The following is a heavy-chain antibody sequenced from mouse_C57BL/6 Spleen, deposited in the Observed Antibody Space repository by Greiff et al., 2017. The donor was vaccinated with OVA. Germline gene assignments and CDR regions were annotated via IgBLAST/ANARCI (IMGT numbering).Heavy chain of an antibody. Sequence: EVQVVESGGGLVKPGGSLKLSCAASGFTFSDYGMHWVRQAPEKGLEWVAYISSGSSTIYYADTVKGRFTISRDNAKNTLFLQMTSLRSEDTAMYYCATYSNYSWYFDVWGTGTTVTVSS. CDR3: ATYSNYSWYFDV. D-gene: IGHD2-5*01. CDR2: ISSGSSTI. V-gene: IGHV5-17*01. CDR1: GFTFSDYG. J-gene: IGHJ1*03.